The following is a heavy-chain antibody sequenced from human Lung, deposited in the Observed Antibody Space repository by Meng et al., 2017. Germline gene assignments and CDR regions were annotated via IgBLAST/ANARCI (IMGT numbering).Heavy chain of an antibody. CDR1: GGFFSEYS. Sequence: QVQVQQWGAGLLKPSETLSLTGVVSGGFFSEYSWSWIRQPPGKGLEWIGEINHSGSTNYNPSLESRATISVDTSQNNLSLKLSSVTAADSAVYYCARGPTTMAHDFDYWGQGTLVTVSS. J-gene: IGHJ4*02. V-gene: IGHV4-34*01. CDR2: INHSGST. D-gene: IGHD4-11*01. CDR3: ARGPTTMAHDFDY.